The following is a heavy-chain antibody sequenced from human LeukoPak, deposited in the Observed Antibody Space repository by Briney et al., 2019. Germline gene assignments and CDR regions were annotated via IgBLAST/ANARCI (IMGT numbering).Heavy chain of an antibody. CDR1: GDPISTNNNY. J-gene: IGHJ4*02. CDR3: ARKYSAFDY. Sequence: PSETLSLTCTVSGDPISTNNNYTWSWIRQTPGKGLEWIGYSYYSGATNYTPTPTSRITISVDTSKNQLSLKLSFVTAADTALYYCARKYSAFDYWGQGSLVTVSS. CDR2: SYYSGAT. V-gene: IGHV4-61*01. D-gene: IGHD1-26*01.